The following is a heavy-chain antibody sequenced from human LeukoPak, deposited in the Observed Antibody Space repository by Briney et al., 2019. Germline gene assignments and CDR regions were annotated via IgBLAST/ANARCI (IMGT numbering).Heavy chain of an antibody. D-gene: IGHD6-19*01. Sequence: GGSLRLSCAASGFTFSSYSMNWVRQAPGKGLEWVSSISSSSSYIYYADSVKGRFTISRDNAKNSLYLQMSSLRAEDTAVYYCARDAVAVAGIHDYWGQGTLVTVSS. CDR3: ARDAVAVAGIHDY. V-gene: IGHV3-21*01. CDR1: GFTFSSYS. CDR2: ISSSSSYI. J-gene: IGHJ4*02.